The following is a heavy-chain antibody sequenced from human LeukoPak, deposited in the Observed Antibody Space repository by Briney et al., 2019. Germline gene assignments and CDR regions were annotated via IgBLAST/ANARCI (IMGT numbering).Heavy chain of an antibody. D-gene: IGHD4-17*01. J-gene: IGHJ3*02. V-gene: IGHV4-59*11. CDR3: ARDLVTVTKGFDI. Sequence: SETLSLTCAVSDDSFSSHYWTWIRQPPGKGLEWIGCISYIGSTNYNPSLKSRVTISIDTSKNQFSLKLSSVTAADTAVYYCARDLVTVTKGFDIWGQGTMVSVSS. CDR2: ISYIGST. CDR1: DDSFSSHY.